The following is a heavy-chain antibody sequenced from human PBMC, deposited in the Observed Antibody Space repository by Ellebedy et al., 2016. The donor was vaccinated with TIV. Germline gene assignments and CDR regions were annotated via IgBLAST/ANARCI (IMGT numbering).Heavy chain of an antibody. CDR1: GFTVSANF. CDR3: ARGQNSDS. V-gene: IGHV3-66*01. Sequence: GESLKISCAASGFTVSANFMNWVRQPPGKGLEWVTIIYTSGDTYYADSVKGRFTLSRDNSKNTLYLQMNTLRTDDPAVYYCARGQNSDSWGQGTLVTVSS. J-gene: IGHJ5*01. CDR2: IYTSGDT.